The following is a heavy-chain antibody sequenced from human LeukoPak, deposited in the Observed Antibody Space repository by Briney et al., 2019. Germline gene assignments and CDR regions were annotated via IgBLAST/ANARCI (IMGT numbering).Heavy chain of an antibody. Sequence: ASVKVSCKVSGYTLTELSMHWVRQAPGKGLEWMGGFDPEDGETIYAQKFQGRVTMTGDTSTDTAYMELSSLRSEDTAVYYCATEAAAAGQPASYWGQGTLVTVSS. J-gene: IGHJ4*02. CDR1: GYTLTELS. CDR2: FDPEDGET. D-gene: IGHD6-13*01. V-gene: IGHV1-24*01. CDR3: ATEAAAAGQPASY.